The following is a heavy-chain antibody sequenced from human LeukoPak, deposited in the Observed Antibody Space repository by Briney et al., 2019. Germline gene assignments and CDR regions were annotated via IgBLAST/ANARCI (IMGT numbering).Heavy chain of an antibody. Sequence: PSETLSLTGTVSVGSISTYYWNWIRQPPGKGLEGIGYVYYSGRTNYNPSLKSRVTISIDTSKSQFSLKLSSVTAADTAVYYCAFSGSCYYYYMDVWGKGTTVTVSS. CDR2: VYYSGRT. D-gene: IGHD1-26*01. CDR3: AFSGSCYYYYMDV. J-gene: IGHJ6*03. CDR1: VGSISTYY. V-gene: IGHV4-59*01.